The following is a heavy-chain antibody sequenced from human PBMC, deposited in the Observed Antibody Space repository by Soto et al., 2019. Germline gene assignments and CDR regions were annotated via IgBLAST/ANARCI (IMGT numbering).Heavy chain of an antibody. CDR1: GGTFSSYA. D-gene: IGHD3-22*01. Sequence: ASVKVSCKASGGTFSSYAISWVRQAPGQGLEWMGGIIPIFGTANYAQKFQGRVTITADESTSTAYMELSSLRSEDTAVYYCARTQYYYDSSGYPLLFDYWGQGTLVTVSS. V-gene: IGHV1-69*13. J-gene: IGHJ4*02. CDR3: ARTQYYYDSSGYPLLFDY. CDR2: IIPIFGTA.